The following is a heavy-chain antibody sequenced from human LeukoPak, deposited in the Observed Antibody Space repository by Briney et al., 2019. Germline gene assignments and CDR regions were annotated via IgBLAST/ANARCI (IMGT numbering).Heavy chain of an antibody. Sequence: GSLGLSCAASGFTFSSYGMSWVRQAPGKGLEWVSAISGSGGSAYYADSVKGRFTISRDNSKNTLYLQMNSLRAEDTAVYYCAKDMAVAAPFDYWGQGTLVTVSS. CDR1: GFTFSSYG. J-gene: IGHJ4*02. D-gene: IGHD6-19*01. CDR2: ISGSGGSA. CDR3: AKDMAVAAPFDY. V-gene: IGHV3-23*01.